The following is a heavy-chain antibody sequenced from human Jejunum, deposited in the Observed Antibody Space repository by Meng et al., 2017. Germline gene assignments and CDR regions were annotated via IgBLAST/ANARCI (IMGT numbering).Heavy chain of an antibody. D-gene: IGHD5-24*01. CDR3: ARGSAYKKAGIDT. Sequence: GSLRLSCALSGYSISSGYYWGWIRQPPGKGLEWIGSIYQSGITYYNPSLTSRPSLSVDTSKNQFSLRVTSVTAADTSVYFCARGSAYKKAGIDTWGQGTLVTVSS. V-gene: IGHV4-38-2*01. CDR2: IYQSGIT. J-gene: IGHJ5*02. CDR1: GYSISSGYY.